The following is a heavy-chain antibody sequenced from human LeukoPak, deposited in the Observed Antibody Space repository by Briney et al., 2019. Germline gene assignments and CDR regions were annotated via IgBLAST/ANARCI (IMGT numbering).Heavy chain of an antibody. J-gene: IGHJ4*02. Sequence: ASVKVSCKASGYTFTSYYMHWVRRAPGQGLEWMGIINPSGGSTSYAQTFQGRVTMTRDTSTSTVYMELSSLRSEDTAVYYWARGKVVVVAATSLGYWGQGTLVTVSS. D-gene: IGHD2-15*01. CDR1: GYTFTSYY. CDR2: INPSGGST. V-gene: IGHV1-46*01. CDR3: ARGKVVVVAATSLGY.